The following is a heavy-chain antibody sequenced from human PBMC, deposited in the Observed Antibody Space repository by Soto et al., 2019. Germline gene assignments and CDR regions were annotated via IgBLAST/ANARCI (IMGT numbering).Heavy chain of an antibody. CDR2: MSYDGSNK. CDR1: GFTFSSYA. CDR3: ARDKSPYSSGWHNRHFDY. J-gene: IGHJ4*02. Sequence: QVQLVESGGGVVQPGRSLRLSCAASGFTFSSYAMHWVRQAPGKGLEGVAVMSYDGSNKYYADSVKGRFTSSRDNSKNTLYLQMNSLRAEDTAVYYCARDKSPYSSGWHNRHFDYWGQGTLVTVSS. D-gene: IGHD6-19*01. V-gene: IGHV3-30-3*01.